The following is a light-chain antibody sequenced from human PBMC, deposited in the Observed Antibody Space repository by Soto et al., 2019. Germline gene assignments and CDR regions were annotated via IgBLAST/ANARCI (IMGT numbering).Light chain of an antibody. CDR1: QSVSSN. CDR3: QQYNNWIT. V-gene: IGKV3-15*01. CDR2: GAS. J-gene: IGKJ5*01. Sequence: EIVMKQSPATLSVSQGERATLSCRASQSVSSNLAWYQQKPGQAPRLLIYGASTRATGIPARFSGSGSGTEFTLTISSLQSEDFAVYYCQQYNNWITFGQGTRLEIK.